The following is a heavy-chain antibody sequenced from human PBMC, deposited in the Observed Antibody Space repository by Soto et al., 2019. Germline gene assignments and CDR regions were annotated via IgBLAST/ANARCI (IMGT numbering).Heavy chain of an antibody. Sequence: GGSLRLSCAASGFTFSSYWMSWVRQAPGKGLEWVANIKQDGSDKYYVDSVKGRFTISRDNAKNSLYLQMNSLRAEDTAVYYCASQFSSGWSSRWGQGTLVTVSS. J-gene: IGHJ4*02. CDR1: GFTFSSYW. CDR2: IKQDGSDK. V-gene: IGHV3-7*01. CDR3: ASQFSSGWSSR. D-gene: IGHD6-19*01.